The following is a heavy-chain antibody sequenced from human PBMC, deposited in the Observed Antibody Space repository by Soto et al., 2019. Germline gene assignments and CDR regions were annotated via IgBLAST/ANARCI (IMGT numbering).Heavy chain of an antibody. CDR2: ISYDGSNK. J-gene: IGHJ6*02. V-gene: IGHV3-30-3*01. CDR1: GFTFSSYA. Sequence: QVQLVESGGGVVQPGRSLRLSCAASGFTFSSYAMHWVRQAPGKGLEWVAVISYDGSNKYYADSVKGRFTISRDNSKNTLYLQMISLRAEDTAVYYCARDSVAYYYYYGMDVWGQGTTVTVSS. D-gene: IGHD2-15*01. CDR3: ARDSVAYYYYYGMDV.